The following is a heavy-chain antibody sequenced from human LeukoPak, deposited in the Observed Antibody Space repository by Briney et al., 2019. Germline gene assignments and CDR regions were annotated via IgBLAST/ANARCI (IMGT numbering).Heavy chain of an antibody. J-gene: IGHJ1*01. Sequence: GGSLRLSCAASGFTFSSYGMHWVRQAPGKGLAWVAFIRYDGSNKYYADSVKGRFTISRDNSKNTLYLQMNSLRAEDTAVYYCAKGPLYSSSWGLEYFQHWGQGTLVTVSS. V-gene: IGHV3-30*02. CDR1: GFTFSSYG. CDR2: IRYDGSNK. CDR3: AKGPLYSSSWGLEYFQH. D-gene: IGHD6-13*01.